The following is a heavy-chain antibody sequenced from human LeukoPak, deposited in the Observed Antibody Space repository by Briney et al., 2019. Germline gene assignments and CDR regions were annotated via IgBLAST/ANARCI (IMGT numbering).Heavy chain of an antibody. D-gene: IGHD1-26*01. CDR1: GFTFSSYA. CDR3: VRKAAATLFDY. J-gene: IGHJ4*02. Sequence: GGSLRLSCAASGFTFSSYAMSWVRQAPGKGLEWVSAISGSGGSTYYADSVKGRFSISRDNTQNSLSLQMSSLKAEDTAVYYCVRKAAATLFDYWGQGTLVTVSS. CDR2: ISGSGGST. V-gene: IGHV3-23*01.